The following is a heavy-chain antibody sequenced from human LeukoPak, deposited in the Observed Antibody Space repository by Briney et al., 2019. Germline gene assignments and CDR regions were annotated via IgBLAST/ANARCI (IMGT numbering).Heavy chain of an antibody. CDR1: VGTLSRFA. D-gene: IGHD2-2*01. J-gene: IGHJ5*02. CDR2: IIAIFGTA. V-gene: IGHV1-69*01. Sequence: SVKVSCKASVGTLSRFAISWVRQAPGQGLEWMGGIIAIFGTANYAQKFQGRVTITADEFTGTAYMELNSLRSEDTAVYYRARVVTPRYCSTTSCYWKGWFDPWGQGTLVTVSS. CDR3: ARVVTPRYCSTTSCYWKGWFDP.